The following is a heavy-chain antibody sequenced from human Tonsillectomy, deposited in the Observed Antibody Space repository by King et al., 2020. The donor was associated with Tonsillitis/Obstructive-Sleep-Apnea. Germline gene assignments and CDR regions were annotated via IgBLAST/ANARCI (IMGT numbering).Heavy chain of an antibody. V-gene: IGHV3-9*01. D-gene: IGHD6-13*01. J-gene: IGHJ3*02. CDR3: AKDLIIATSGTPGDAFDI. CDR1: GFTIDDYA. Sequence: DVQLVESGGGLVQPGRSLRLSCAASGFTIDDYAMYWVRQVPGKGLEWVSGISWNSGSTVYADSVKGRFTISRDNAKNSLYLQMNSLRAEDTALYYCAKDLIIATSGTPGDAFDIWGQGTMVTVSS. CDR2: ISWNSGST.